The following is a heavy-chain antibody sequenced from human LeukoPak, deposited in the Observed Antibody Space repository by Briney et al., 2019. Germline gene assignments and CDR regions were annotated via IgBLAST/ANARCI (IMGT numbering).Heavy chain of an antibody. Sequence: ASVKVSCKASGYTFTGYYMHWVRQAPGQGLEWMGGINPNSGGTNYAQKFEGRVTMTRDTSISTAYRELSRLRCDDTAVYYCARGGRYSGSYPTDYWGQGTLVTVSS. CDR1: GYTFTGYY. CDR3: ARGGRYSGSYPTDY. J-gene: IGHJ4*02. V-gene: IGHV1-2*02. CDR2: INPNSGGT. D-gene: IGHD1-26*01.